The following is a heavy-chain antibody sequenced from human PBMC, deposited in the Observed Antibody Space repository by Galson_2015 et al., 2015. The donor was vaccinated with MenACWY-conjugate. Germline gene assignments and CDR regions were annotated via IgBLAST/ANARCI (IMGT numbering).Heavy chain of an antibody. Sequence: SLRLSCAASGFSFSAHGMNWVRQAPGKELEWLSYISSRGSTIHYADSVKGRFTISRDNANNSLFLQMNSLRTEDTAVYYCARHHRDDTGYHREIFDSWGQGTLVTVSS. CDR1: GFSFSAHG. CDR2: ISSRGSTI. D-gene: IGHD3-9*01. J-gene: IGHJ4*02. CDR3: ARHHRDDTGYHREIFDS. V-gene: IGHV3-48*04.